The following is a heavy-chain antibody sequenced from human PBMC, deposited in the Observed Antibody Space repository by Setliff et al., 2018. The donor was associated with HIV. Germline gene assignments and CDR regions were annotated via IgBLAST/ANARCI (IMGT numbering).Heavy chain of an antibody. CDR3: AKNDHLYYMDV. V-gene: IGHV3-21*01. Sequence: PGGSLRLSCAASGFTFSSYSMNWVRQAPGKGLEWVSSISGSSSYWKYADSVKGRFTISRDNSKNTLYLQMNSLRAEDTAVYFCAKNDHLYYMDVWGKGTTVTVS. CDR2: ISGSSSYW. J-gene: IGHJ6*03. CDR1: GFTFSSYS.